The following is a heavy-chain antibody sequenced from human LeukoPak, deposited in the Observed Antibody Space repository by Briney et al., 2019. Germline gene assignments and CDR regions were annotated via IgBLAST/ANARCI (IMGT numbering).Heavy chain of an antibody. CDR3: AKASFPEPYYFDY. Sequence: GGSLRLSCAASGFTFSSYGMHWVRQAPGKGLEWVAFIRYDGSNKYYADSVKGRFTISRDNSKNTLYLQMNSLRAEDTAVYYCAKASFPEPYYFDYWGQGTLVTVSS. D-gene: IGHD1-14*01. J-gene: IGHJ4*02. CDR1: GFTFSSYG. CDR2: IRYDGSNK. V-gene: IGHV3-30*02.